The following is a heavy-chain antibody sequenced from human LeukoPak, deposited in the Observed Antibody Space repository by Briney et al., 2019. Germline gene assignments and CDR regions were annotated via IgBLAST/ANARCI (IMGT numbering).Heavy chain of an antibody. V-gene: IGHV4-59*08. J-gene: IGHJ3*02. CDR2: MFYSGNT. CDR3: ARHYGSGNPDAFDI. D-gene: IGHD3-10*01. CDR1: GGSISSYY. Sequence: SETLSLTCTVSGGSISSYYWSWIRQPPGRGLEWIGLMFYSGNTDYNPSLKSRVTISVDTSKNQFSLKLSSVTAADTAVYYCARHYGSGNPDAFDIWGQGTMVIVSS.